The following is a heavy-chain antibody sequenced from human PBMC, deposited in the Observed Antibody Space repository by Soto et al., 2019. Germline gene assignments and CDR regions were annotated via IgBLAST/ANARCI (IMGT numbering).Heavy chain of an antibody. J-gene: IGHJ5*02. Sequence: GALRLSCAASGFPFSSYVMAWVRQAPGKGLEWVSGISGGGSNTFYADSVKGRFTISRDNSKNTLLLQMNSLGAEDTAVYYCARSGLPDPVVVVGHTPFDPWGQGTLVTVSS. CDR2: ISGGGSNT. V-gene: IGHV3-23*01. CDR1: GFPFSSYV. CDR3: ARSGLPDPVVVVGHTPFDP. D-gene: IGHD2-15*01.